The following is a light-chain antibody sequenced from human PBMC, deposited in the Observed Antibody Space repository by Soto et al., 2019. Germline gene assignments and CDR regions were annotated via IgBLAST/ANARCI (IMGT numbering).Light chain of an antibody. J-gene: IGKJ2*03. CDR3: QHRWNWAYG. V-gene: IGKV3-11*01. Sequence: EIVLTQSPATLSLSPGERATLSCRASESVNNFLALYQQKPGQAPRLLIYDASSRATGVPARFSGSGSGTDCALSIRTVESEDFAVYYCQHRWNWAYGFGQGTKLEI. CDR2: DAS. CDR1: ESVNNF.